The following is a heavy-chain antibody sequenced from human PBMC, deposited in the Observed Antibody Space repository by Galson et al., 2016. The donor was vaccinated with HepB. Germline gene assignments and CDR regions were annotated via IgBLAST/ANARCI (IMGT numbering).Heavy chain of an antibody. CDR3: ARGGRTEETSLVY. J-gene: IGHJ4*02. CDR1: GFTFSGYA. V-gene: IGHV3-23*01. CDR2: IGDRDDRT. Sequence: SLRLSCAASGFTFSGYAMSWVRQPPGKGLEWVSAIGDRDDRTFYADSVKGRFTISRDNAKNSLYLQMNSLRVEDTAVKYCARGGRTEETSLVYWGQGTLVTVSS. D-gene: IGHD1-14*01.